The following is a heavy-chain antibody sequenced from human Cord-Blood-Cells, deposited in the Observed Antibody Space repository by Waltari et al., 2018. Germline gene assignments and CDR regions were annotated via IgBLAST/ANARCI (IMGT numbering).Heavy chain of an antibody. D-gene: IGHD4-17*01. Sequence: QVQLVQSGAEVKKPGSSVKVSCKASGDTFSSYAISWVRQAPGQGLEWMGGIIPIFGTANNAQKFQGRVTITADESTSTAYMELSSLRSEDTAVYYCARDLIHGGDAFDIWGQGTMVTVSS. CDR1: GDTFSSYA. CDR3: ARDLIHGGDAFDI. CDR2: IIPIFGTA. V-gene: IGHV1-69*01. J-gene: IGHJ3*02.